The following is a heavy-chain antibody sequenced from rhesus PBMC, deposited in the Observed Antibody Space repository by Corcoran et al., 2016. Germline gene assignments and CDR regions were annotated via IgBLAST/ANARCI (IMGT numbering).Heavy chain of an antibody. CDR3: ARDRREYHSYGLDS. J-gene: IGHJ6*01. D-gene: IGHD2-15*01. Sequence: QVQVQESGPGLVKPSETMSLTCTVSGTSLTIYCWSWVRQPPGKGLEWIGEINGNGGNTNYNPSLKSRVTFSRDASKNQFYRKMTSVTVADTAVYFCARDRREYHSYGLDSWGQGVVVTVSS. V-gene: IGHV4-80*01. CDR1: GTSLTIYC. CDR2: INGNGGNT.